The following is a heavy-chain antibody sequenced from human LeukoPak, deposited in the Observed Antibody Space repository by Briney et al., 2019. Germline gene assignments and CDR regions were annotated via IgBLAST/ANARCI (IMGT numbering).Heavy chain of an antibody. CDR1: GGSISSGSYY. CDR3: ARGPWEYSSGDC. Sequence: PSETLSLTCTVSGGSISSGSYYWSWIRQPAGKGLEWIGRIYTSGSTNYNPSLKSRVTISVDTSKNQFSLKLSSVTAADTAVYYCARGPWEYSSGDCWGQGTLVTVSS. J-gene: IGHJ4*02. V-gene: IGHV4-61*02. CDR2: IYTSGST. D-gene: IGHD6-19*01.